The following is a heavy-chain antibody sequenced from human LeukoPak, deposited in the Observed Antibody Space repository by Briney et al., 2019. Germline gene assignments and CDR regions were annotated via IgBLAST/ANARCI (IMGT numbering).Heavy chain of an antibody. D-gene: IGHD3-9*01. V-gene: IGHV4-34*01. CDR2: INHSGST. J-gene: IGHJ4*02. CDR1: GGSFSGYY. CDR3: AREGGLRYFDYRYYFDY. Sequence: SETLSLTCAVYGGSFSGYYWSWIRQPPGKGLEWLGEINHSGSTNYNPSLKSRVTISVDTSKNQFSLKLSSVTAADTAVYYCAREGGLRYFDYRYYFDYWGQGTLVTVSS.